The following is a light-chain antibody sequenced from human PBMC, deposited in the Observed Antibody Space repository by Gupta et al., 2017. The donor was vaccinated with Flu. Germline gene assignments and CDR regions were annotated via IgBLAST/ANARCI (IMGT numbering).Light chain of an antibody. V-gene: IGLV2-11*01. CDR3: CSFAGSYTLV. Sequence: QSALTQPRSVSGSPGQSVTISCTGTSSDIGDYNYVSWFQQHPGKAPKLIIYDVTKRASGVPARFSGSKSGNTASLTISGLQAEDEADYHCCSFAGSYTLVFGGGTKLTVL. J-gene: IGLJ2*01. CDR2: DVT. CDR1: SSDIGDYNY.